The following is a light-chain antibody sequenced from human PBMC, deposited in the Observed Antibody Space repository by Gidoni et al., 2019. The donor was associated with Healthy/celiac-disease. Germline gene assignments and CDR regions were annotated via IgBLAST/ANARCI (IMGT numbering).Light chain of an antibody. V-gene: IGKV3-11*01. CDR3: QQRSNWPLGGT. Sequence: EIVLTQSPATLSLSPGERATLSCRASQSVRSYLAWYQQKPGQAPRLLIYDASNRATGIPARFSGSGSGTDFTLTISSLEPEDFAVYYCQQRSNWPLGGTFGQGTKVEIK. J-gene: IGKJ1*01. CDR1: QSVRSY. CDR2: DAS.